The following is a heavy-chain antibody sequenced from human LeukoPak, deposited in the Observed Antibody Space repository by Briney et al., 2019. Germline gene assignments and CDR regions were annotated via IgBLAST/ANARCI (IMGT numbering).Heavy chain of an antibody. V-gene: IGHV1-69*05. CDR2: IIPIFGTA. J-gene: IGHJ3*02. CDR1: GGTLSSYA. Sequence: GASVKVSCKASGGTLSSYAISWARQAPGQGLEWMGGIIPIFGTANYAQKFQGRVTITTDESTSTAYMELSSLRSEDTAVYYCARTLTYDSSGYYYEAFDIWGQGTMVTVSS. D-gene: IGHD3-22*01. CDR3: ARTLTYDSSGYYYEAFDI.